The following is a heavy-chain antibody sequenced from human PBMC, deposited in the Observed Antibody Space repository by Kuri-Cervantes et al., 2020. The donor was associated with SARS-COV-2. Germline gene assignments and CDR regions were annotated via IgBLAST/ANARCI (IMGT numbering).Heavy chain of an antibody. V-gene: IGHV3-15*01. CDR2: IKSKTDGGTT. CDR1: GFTFSNAW. CDR3: ARPSWRAAPSHFQH. J-gene: IGHJ1*01. D-gene: IGHD6-6*01. Sequence: GESLKISCVASGFTFSNAWMSWVRQAPGKGLEWVGRIKSKTDGGTTDYAAPVKGRFTISRDNAKNSLYLQMNSLRAEDTAVYYCARPSWRAAPSHFQHWGQGTLVTVSS.